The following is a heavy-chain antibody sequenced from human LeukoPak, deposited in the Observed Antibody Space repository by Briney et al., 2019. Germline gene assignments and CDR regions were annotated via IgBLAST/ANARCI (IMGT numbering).Heavy chain of an antibody. D-gene: IGHD1-26*01. Sequence: SVTVSCKASGGTFSNYAFSWVRQAPGQGLEWMGGIIPIFRTTNYAEQFQGRVTITTDESTNTAYLDLSSLRSEDTAVYYCAKDDGSATMGFDSWGQGTLVSVSS. CDR2: IIPIFRTT. V-gene: IGHV1-69*05. CDR3: AKDDGSATMGFDS. CDR1: GGTFSNYA. J-gene: IGHJ5*01.